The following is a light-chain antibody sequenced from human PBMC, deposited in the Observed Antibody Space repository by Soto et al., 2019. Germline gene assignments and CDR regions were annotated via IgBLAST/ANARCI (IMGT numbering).Light chain of an antibody. CDR1: PDIRND. CDR2: AAS. CDR3: LQDYNYPRT. Sequence: AIQMTQSPTSLPASVGDRVTITCRASPDIRNDLGWYQQKPGKAPQLLIYAASTLQIGVPSRFSGSGSATDFTLTISSLQTEDFATYYCLQDYNYPRTFGQGTKVESK. V-gene: IGKV1-6*01. J-gene: IGKJ1*01.